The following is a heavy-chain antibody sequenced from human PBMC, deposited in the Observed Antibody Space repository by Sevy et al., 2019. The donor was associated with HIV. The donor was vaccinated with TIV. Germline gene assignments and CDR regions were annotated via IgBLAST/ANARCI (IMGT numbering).Heavy chain of an antibody. V-gene: IGHV3-43*01. D-gene: IGHD3-16*01. CDR3: ARGRDYFDY. CDR1: GFTFDDYT. CDR2: ISWDGGNT. Sequence: GGSLRLSCVASGFTFDDYTMYWVRQAPGKGLEWVSLISWDGGNTYYADSVKGRFTISRDNSKNSLYLQMNSLRTEDTALYYCARGRDYFDYWGQGTLVTVSS. J-gene: IGHJ4*02.